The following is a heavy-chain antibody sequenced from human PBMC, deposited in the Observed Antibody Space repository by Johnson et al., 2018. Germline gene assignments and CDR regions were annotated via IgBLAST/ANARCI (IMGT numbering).Heavy chain of an antibody. CDR3: SRARDGNWFDP. CDR1: GFTISDQY. J-gene: IGHJ5*02. V-gene: IGHV3-72*01. Sequence: VQLVQSGGGLVQPGGSLRLSCTASGFTISDQYMDWVRQAPGKGLEWVGRTRNKANRYSTEYAASVKGRFTISRDESKTSLYLQMNSLKTEGTAVYYCSRARDGNWFDPWGQGTLVTVSS. D-gene: IGHD4-17*01. CDR2: TRNKANRYST.